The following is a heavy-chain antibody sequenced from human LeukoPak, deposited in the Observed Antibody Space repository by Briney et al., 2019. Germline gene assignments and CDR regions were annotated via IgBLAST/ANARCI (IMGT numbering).Heavy chain of an antibody. V-gene: IGHV3-21*01. CDR2: ITSSSSSI. CDR1: GFTFNTYT. D-gene: IGHD4/OR15-4a*01. Sequence: GGSLRLSCAASGFTFNTYTMSWVRQAPGKGLEWVSSITSSSSSIYSADSVKGRLTISRDNAKNSLYLEMSSLRDEDTAVYYCARDLAWGAYWGQGTLVTVSS. CDR3: ARDLAWGAY. J-gene: IGHJ4*02.